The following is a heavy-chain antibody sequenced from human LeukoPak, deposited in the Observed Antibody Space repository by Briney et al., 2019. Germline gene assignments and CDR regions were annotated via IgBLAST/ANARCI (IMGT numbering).Heavy chain of an antibody. D-gene: IGHD3-3*01. V-gene: IGHV1-18*01. CDR1: GYRFTNHG. Sequence: ASVKVSCKASGYRFTNHGITWARLVPGQGLEWMEWISAHNGNTNYAQKFQGRLTMTMDTSTSTAHMELRSPRSDDTAVCYCARDWGDFWTTPLNWFDPWGQGTLVTVSS. J-gene: IGHJ5*02. CDR3: ARDWGDFWTTPLNWFDP. CDR2: ISAHNGNT.